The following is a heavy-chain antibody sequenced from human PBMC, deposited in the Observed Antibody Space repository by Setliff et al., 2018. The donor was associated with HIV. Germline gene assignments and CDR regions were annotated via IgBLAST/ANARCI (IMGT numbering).Heavy chain of an antibody. J-gene: IGHJ4*02. D-gene: IGHD1-26*01. V-gene: IGHV5-51*01. Sequence: PGESLKISCKGSGYSFTSYWIGWVRQMPGKGLEWMGIIYPGDSDTRYSPSFQGQVTISADKSISTAYLQWSSLKASDTAIYFCARGKGGLVGPAEFDYWGPGTLVTVSS. CDR1: GYSFTSYW. CDR3: ARGKGGLVGPAEFDY. CDR2: IYPGDSDT.